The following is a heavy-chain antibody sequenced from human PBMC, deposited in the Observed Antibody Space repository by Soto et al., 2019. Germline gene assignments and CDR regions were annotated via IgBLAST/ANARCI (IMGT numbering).Heavy chain of an antibody. Sequence: QVQLQESGPGLVKPSQTLSLTCTVSGGSIRSGNYYWSWIRQPPGKGLEWIGYIYYSGSTYYNPSLKSRVTIRVDTSKNHFSLKLGSVTAADTPVYDCARVSPPVAIAVVPAGAFDIWGQGTMVTVSS. CDR3: ARVSPPVAIAVVPAGAFDI. CDR1: GGSIRSGNYY. J-gene: IGHJ3*02. D-gene: IGHD3-22*01. CDR2: IYYSGST. V-gene: IGHV4-30-4*01.